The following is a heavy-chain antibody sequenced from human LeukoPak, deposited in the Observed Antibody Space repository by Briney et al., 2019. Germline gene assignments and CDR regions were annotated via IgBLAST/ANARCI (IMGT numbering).Heavy chain of an antibody. J-gene: IGHJ6*02. Sequence: NSSETLSLTCAVYGGSFSGYYWSWIRQPPGKGLEWIGEINHSGSTNYNPSLKSRVTISVDTSKNQFSLKLSSVTAADTAVYYCASRPQGPYCSGGTCYDYYYGMDVWGQGTTVTVSS. D-gene: IGHD2-15*01. CDR1: GGSFSGYY. CDR3: ASRPQGPYCSGGTCYDYYYGMDV. V-gene: IGHV4-34*01. CDR2: INHSGST.